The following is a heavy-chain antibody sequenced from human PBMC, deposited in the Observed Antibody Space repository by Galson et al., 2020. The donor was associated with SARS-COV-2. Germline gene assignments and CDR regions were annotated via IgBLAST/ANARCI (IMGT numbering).Heavy chain of an antibody. V-gene: IGHV3-7*03. CDR2: IKQDGSEK. Sequence: GESLKISCAASGFTFSSYWMSWVRQAPGKGLEWVANIKQDGSEKYYVDSVKGRFTISRDNAKNSLYLQMNSLRAEDTAVYYCARERTIAVAGTLIFNTIDYFDYWGQGTLVTVSS. CDR1: GFTFSSYW. J-gene: IGHJ4*02. CDR3: ARERTIAVAGTLIFNTIDYFDY. D-gene: IGHD6-19*01.